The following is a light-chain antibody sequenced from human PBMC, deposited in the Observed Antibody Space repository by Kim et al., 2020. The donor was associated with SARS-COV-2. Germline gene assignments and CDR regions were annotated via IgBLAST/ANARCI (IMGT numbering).Light chain of an antibody. CDR1: SSLVGDYNY. J-gene: IGLJ2*01. CDR3: TSYTGADTVL. V-gene: IGLV2-14*03. CDR2: DVS. Sequence: QPASVSGSPGQSITISCTGTSSLVGDYNYVSWYQQHPDQAPKLIIYDVSYRPSGVSTHFSGSKSGNTASLTISGLQAADEADYYCTSYTGADTVLFGGGTQLTVL.